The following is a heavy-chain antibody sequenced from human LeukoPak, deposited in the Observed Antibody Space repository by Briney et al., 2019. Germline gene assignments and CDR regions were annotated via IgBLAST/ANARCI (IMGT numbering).Heavy chain of an antibody. D-gene: IGHD5-18*01. CDR2: IYYSGST. CDR3: AREGGVDTGLKFDY. J-gene: IGHJ4*02. V-gene: IGHV4-59*01. Sequence: SETLSLTCTVSGGSISSYYWSWIRQPPGKGLEWIGYIYYSGSTNYNPSLKSRVTISVDTSKNQFSLKLSSVTAADTAVYYCAREGGVDTGLKFDYWGQGTLVTVSS. CDR1: GGSISSYY.